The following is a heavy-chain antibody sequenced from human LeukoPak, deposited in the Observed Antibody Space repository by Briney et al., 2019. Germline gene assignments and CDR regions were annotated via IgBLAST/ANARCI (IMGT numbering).Heavy chain of an antibody. Sequence: SVKVSCKASGYTFTSYAMNWVRQAPGQGLEWMGGIIPIFGTANYAQKFQGRVTITADKSTSTAYMELSSLRSEDTAVYYCARGGIQLHRFDYWGQGTLVTVSS. J-gene: IGHJ4*02. CDR1: GYTFTSYA. CDR2: IIPIFGTA. V-gene: IGHV1-69*06. D-gene: IGHD5-18*01. CDR3: ARGGIQLHRFDY.